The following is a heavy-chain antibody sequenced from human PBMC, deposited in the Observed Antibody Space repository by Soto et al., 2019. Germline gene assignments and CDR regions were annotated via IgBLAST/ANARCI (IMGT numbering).Heavy chain of an antibody. V-gene: IGHV3-48*03. CDR2: ISSSATTT. J-gene: IGHJ6*02. Sequence: EVQLLESGGGLVQPGGSLRLSCAASGFTFKSFEMNWVRQAPGKGLEWVSYISSSATTTYYTDSVKGRFKISRDNAKNSLSLQMNSLRSEDTAVYYCARDYSNQYYYYGMDVWGQGTTVTVS. CDR3: ARDYSNQYYYYGMDV. D-gene: IGHD4-4*01. CDR1: GFTFKSFE.